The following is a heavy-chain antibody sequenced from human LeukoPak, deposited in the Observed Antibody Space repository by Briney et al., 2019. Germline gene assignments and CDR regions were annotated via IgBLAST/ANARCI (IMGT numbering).Heavy chain of an antibody. Sequence: ASVKVSCKASGYTFTGYYMHWVRQAPGQGLEWMGWINPNSGGTNYAQKFQGRVTMTRDTSISTAYMELSRLRSDDTAVYYCARDLGSCRHYYYYYGMDVWGQGTTVTVSS. CDR1: GYTFTGYY. CDR2: INPNSGGT. J-gene: IGHJ6*02. CDR3: ARDLGSCRHYYYYYGMDV. V-gene: IGHV1-2*02. D-gene: IGHD1-26*01.